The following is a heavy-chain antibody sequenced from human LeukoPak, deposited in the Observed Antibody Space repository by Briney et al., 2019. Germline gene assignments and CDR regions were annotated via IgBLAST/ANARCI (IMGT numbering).Heavy chain of an antibody. D-gene: IGHD2-2*01. CDR2: IRSKAYGGTT. V-gene: IGHV3-49*04. CDR3: TRDQYCSSTSCYVFDY. CDR1: GFTFGDYA. J-gene: IGHJ4*02. Sequence: GGSLRLSCTASGFTFGDYAMSWVRQAPGKGLEWVGFIRSKAYGGTTEYAASVKGRFTISRGDSKSIAYLQMNSLKTEDTAVYYCTRDQYCSSTSCYVFDYWGQGTLVTVSS.